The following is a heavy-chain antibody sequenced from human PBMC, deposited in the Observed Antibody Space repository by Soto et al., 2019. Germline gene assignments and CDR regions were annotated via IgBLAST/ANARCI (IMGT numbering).Heavy chain of an antibody. J-gene: IGHJ4*02. CDR3: AREQWELTKLDY. CDR1: GYTFTSYG. CDR2: ISAYNGNT. V-gene: IGHV1-18*01. D-gene: IGHD1-26*01. Sequence: ASVKVSCKASGYTFTSYGISWVRQAPGQGLEWMGWISAYNGNTNYAQKLQGRVTMTTDTSTSTAYMELRSLRSDDTAVYDCAREQWELTKLDYWGQGTLVTVSS.